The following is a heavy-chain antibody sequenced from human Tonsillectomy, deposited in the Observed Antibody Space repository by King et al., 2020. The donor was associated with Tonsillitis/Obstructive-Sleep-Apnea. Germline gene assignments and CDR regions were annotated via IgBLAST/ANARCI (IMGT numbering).Heavy chain of an antibody. CDR3: ARRGSSGPQHLYYYMDV. D-gene: IGHD6-6*01. V-gene: IGHV5-51*01. CDR1: GYSFTNYW. Sequence: VQLVQSGAEVKKPGESLKIYCKASGYSFTNYWIAWVRQVPGKGLEWMGIIYPGDSDARYSPSFQGHVTISADKSIKPAYPQWSSLAASDTAMYYCARRGSSGPQHLYYYMDVWGKGTTGTVSS. CDR2: IYPGDSDA. J-gene: IGHJ6*03.